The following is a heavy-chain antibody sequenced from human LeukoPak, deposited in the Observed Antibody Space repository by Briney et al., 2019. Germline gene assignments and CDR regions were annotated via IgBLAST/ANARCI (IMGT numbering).Heavy chain of an antibody. CDR1: GFTFSSYE. J-gene: IGHJ4*02. CDR3: ARRGRDYYGSGSYPAFDY. D-gene: IGHD3-10*01. CDR2: ISNSGSTI. Sequence: GGSLRLSCAASGFTFSSYEMNWVRQAPGKGLEWVSYISNSGSTIYYADSVKGRFFISRDNAKNSLYLQMNSLRAEDTAVYYCARRGRDYYGSGSYPAFDYWGQGTLVTVSS. V-gene: IGHV3-48*03.